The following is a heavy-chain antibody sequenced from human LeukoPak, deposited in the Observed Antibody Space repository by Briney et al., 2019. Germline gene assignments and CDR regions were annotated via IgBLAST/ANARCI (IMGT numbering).Heavy chain of an antibody. J-gene: IGHJ4*02. CDR1: GFTFSSYA. CDR2: ISGSGGST. V-gene: IGHV3-23*01. CDR3: ASRSVLTGYFDY. Sequence: GGSLRLSCAASGFTFSSYAMSWVRQAPGKGLEWASAISGSGGSTYYADSVKGRFTISRDNSKSTLYLQMNSLRAEDTAVYYCASRSVLTGYFDYWGQGTPVTVSS. D-gene: IGHD3-9*01.